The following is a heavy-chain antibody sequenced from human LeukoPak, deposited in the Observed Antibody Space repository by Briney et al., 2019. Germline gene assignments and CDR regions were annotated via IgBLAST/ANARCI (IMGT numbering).Heavy chain of an antibody. D-gene: IGHD5-18*01. CDR1: GFTFSSYS. CDR3: ARDTSGGYSYGFDY. Sequence: GGSLRLSCAASGFTFSSYSINWVRQAPGKGLEWVSYISGSSTTIYYADSVKGRFTISRDNSKNTLYLQMNSLRAEDTAVYYCARDTSGGYSYGFDYWGQGTLVTVSS. CDR2: ISGSSTTI. J-gene: IGHJ4*02. V-gene: IGHV3-48*01.